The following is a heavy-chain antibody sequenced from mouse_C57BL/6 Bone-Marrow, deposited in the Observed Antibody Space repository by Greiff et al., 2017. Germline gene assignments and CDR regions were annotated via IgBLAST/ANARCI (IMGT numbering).Heavy chain of an antibody. CDR2: ISDGGSYT. V-gene: IGHV5-4*01. D-gene: IGHD1-1*01. CDR1: GFTFSSYA. Sequence: DVHLVESGGGLVKPGGSLKLSCAASGFTFSSYAMSWVRQTPEKRLEWVATISDGGSYTYYPDNVKGRFTISRDNAKNNLYLQMSHLKSEDTAMYYCARDYYENFDYWGQGTTLTVSS. CDR3: ARDYYENFDY. J-gene: IGHJ2*01.